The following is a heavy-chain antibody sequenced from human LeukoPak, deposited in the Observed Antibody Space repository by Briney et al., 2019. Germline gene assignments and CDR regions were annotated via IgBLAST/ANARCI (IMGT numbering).Heavy chain of an antibody. CDR3: ARDFSALWFGELSGWFDP. Sequence: SETLSLTCTVSGGSISSYYWSWIRQPPGKGLEWIGYIYYSGSTNYNPSLKGRVTISVDTSKNQFSLKLSSVTAADTAVYYCARDFSALWFGELSGWFDPWGQGTLVTVSS. J-gene: IGHJ5*02. V-gene: IGHV4-59*01. CDR2: IYYSGST. CDR1: GGSISSYY. D-gene: IGHD3-10*01.